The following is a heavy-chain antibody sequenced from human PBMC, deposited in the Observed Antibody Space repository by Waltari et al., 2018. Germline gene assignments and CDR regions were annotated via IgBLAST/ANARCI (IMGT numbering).Heavy chain of an antibody. CDR1: GFTFSGYW. CDR3: ARDDTAHAFDI. D-gene: IGHD5-18*01. V-gene: IGHV3-74*01. CDR2: INSDGRGA. J-gene: IGHJ3*02. Sequence: EVQLVESGGGLVQPGGSLRLSCAASGFTFSGYWMHWVRQPPGKGLVWVSRINSDGRGASYADSVKGRFTISRDNAKNTLFLQMNSLSAEDTAVYYCARDDTAHAFDIWGQGTLVTVSS.